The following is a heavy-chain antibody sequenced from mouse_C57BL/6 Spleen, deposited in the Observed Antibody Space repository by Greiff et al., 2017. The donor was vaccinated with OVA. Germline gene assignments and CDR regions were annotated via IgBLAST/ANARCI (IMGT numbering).Heavy chain of an antibody. V-gene: IGHV1-61*01. D-gene: IGHD3-2*02. J-gene: IGHJ4*01. CDR3: ASTAQATNYYAMDY. Sequence: QVQLQQSGAELVRPGSSVKLSCKASGYTFTSYWMDWVKQRPGQGLEWIGNIYPSDSEPHYNQKFKDKATLTEDNSSSTAYRQLSSLTSEDSAVYYCASTAQATNYYAMDYWGQGTSVTVSS. CDR1: GYTFTSYW. CDR2: IYPSDSEP.